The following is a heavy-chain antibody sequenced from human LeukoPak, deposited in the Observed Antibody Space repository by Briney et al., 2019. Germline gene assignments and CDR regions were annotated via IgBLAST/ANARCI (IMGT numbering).Heavy chain of an antibody. V-gene: IGHV1-18*04. CDR3: ARDAPPLVGAKGPCAFDI. CDR1: GYAFTGYY. Sequence: PGASVKVSCKASGYAFTGYYMHWVRQAPGQGLEWMGWISAYNGNTNYAQKLQGRVTMTTDTSTSTAYMELRSLRPDDTAVYYCARDAPPLVGAKGPCAFDIWGQGTMVTVSS. D-gene: IGHD1-26*01. CDR2: ISAYNGNT. J-gene: IGHJ3*02.